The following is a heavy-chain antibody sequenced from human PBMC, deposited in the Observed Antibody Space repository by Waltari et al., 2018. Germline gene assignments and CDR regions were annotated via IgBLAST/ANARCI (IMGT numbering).Heavy chain of an antibody. J-gene: IGHJ4*02. D-gene: IGHD3-22*01. CDR1: GGSLDNYSYY. CDR3: AAYYYDGSLFWGFEY. Sequence: QLLLQESGPGLVKPSETLSLTCTVPGGSLDNYSYYWSWVRQSPGKGLAWIGSAYYGGSTYYNPSLRSRLAISVDTSKNQFSMRLSPATAADTALYYCAAYYYDGSLFWGFEYWGQGSLVTVSS. CDR2: AYYGGST. V-gene: IGHV4-39*01.